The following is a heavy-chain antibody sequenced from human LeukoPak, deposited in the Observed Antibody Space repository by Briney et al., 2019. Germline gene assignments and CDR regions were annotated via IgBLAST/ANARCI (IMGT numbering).Heavy chain of an antibody. CDR1: GFTVSSNY. D-gene: IGHD2-15*01. V-gene: IGHV3-53*01. J-gene: IGHJ4*02. Sequence: GGSPRLSCAASGFTVSSNYMSWVRQAPGKGLEWVSAIYSGGSTYYADSVKGRFTISRDNSKNTLYLQMNSLRAEDTAVYYCARGGTFPIFDYWGQGTLVTVSS. CDR3: ARGGTFPIFDY. CDR2: IYSGGST.